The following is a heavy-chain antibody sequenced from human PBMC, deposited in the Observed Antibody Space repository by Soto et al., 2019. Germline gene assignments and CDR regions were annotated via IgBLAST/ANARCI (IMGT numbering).Heavy chain of an antibody. CDR2: VSPPFRTS. CDR1: GVSFNNNG. D-gene: IGHD3-10*01. J-gene: IGHJ6*02. CDR3: ARVLYYGSGSYSPYSMDV. V-gene: IGHV1-69*01. Sequence: QVQLVQSGAEVKKPGSSVKVSCKTSGVSFNNNGIGWVRQAPGHGLEWMGGVSPPFRTSNYARKFQGRISITVDASTGTVNMELSSLTSEDTAQYYCARVLYYGSGSYSPYSMDVWGHGTTVTVSS.